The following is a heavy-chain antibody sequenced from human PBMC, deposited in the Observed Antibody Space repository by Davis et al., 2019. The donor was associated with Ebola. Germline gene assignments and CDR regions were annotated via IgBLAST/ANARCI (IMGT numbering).Heavy chain of an antibody. D-gene: IGHD1-20*01. V-gene: IGHV3-73*01. Sequence: PGGSLRPSCAPSGFTFSGFAMHWVRQVSGKGLEWVGRIRSKANSYATAYAASVKGRFTISRDDSQNKAYLQMNSLKTEDTAVYYCLITGTGGPYYYYGMDVWGQGTTVTVSS. CDR2: IRSKANSYAT. CDR1: GFTFSGFA. J-gene: IGHJ6*02. CDR3: LITGTGGPYYYYGMDV.